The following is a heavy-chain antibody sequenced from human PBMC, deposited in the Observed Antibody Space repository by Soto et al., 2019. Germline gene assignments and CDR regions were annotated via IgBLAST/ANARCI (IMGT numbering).Heavy chain of an antibody. J-gene: IGHJ4*02. D-gene: IGHD6-19*01. CDR1: GYAFTSYD. V-gene: IGHV1-8*01. CDR3: ARERGASSPFDY. CDR2: MNPNSGNT. Sequence: QVQLVQSGAEVKKPGASVKVSCNASGYAFTSYDINWVRQATGQGLEWMGWMNPNSGNTGYAQKFQGRVTMTRYTSISTAYMELSSLRSEDTAVYYCARERGASSPFDYWGQGTLVTVSS.